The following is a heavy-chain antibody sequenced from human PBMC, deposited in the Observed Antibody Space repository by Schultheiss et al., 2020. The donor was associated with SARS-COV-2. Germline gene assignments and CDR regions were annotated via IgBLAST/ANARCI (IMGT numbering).Heavy chain of an antibody. CDR3: AKDTTQDV. Sequence: GGSLRLSCAASGFTFSSYAMSWVRQAPGKGLEWVSAISAGGGATDYADSVKGRFAISRDNSGNTLYLEMNTLRAEDTAVYYCAKDTTQDVWGKGTTVTVSS. CDR2: ISAGGGAT. J-gene: IGHJ6*04. V-gene: IGHV3-23*01. D-gene: IGHD1-14*01. CDR1: GFTFSSYA.